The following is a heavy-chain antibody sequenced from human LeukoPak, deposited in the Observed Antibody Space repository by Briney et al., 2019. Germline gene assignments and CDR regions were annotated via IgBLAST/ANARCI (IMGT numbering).Heavy chain of an antibody. CDR1: GFTLDDYG. V-gene: IGHV3-43*02. CDR2: ISGDGGST. D-gene: IGHD1-26*01. Sequence: GGSLRLSCTASGFTLDDYGMHWVRHAPGKGLEWVSLISGDGGSTYQADSVKGRFTISRDNSKNSLYLQMNSLRTEDTALYYCAKDMGGSGRNWASNWFDPWGQGTLVIVSS. CDR3: AKDMGGSGRNWASNWFDP. J-gene: IGHJ5*02.